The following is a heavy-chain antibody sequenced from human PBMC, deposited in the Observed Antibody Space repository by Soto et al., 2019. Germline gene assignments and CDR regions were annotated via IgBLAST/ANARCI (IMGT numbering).Heavy chain of an antibody. V-gene: IGHV3-7*01. D-gene: IGHD3-10*01. J-gene: IGHJ4*02. CDR3: VKDNRGSY. Sequence: EVQLVESGGGLVQPGGSLRLSCAASGSTFSTCWMMRVRQAPGKGLEWVANINQDGSERYYVDSVKGRFTISRDNAKNSLYLQMNSLRAEDTAVYYCVKDNRGSYWGQGTLVTVSS. CDR2: INQDGSER. CDR1: GSTFSTCW.